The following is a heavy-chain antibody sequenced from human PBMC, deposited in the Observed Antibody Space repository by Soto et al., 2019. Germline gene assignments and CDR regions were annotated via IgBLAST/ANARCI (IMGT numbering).Heavy chain of an antibody. CDR3: TRDISGGSYYYYYGMDV. Sequence: GGSLRLSCTASGFTFGDYAMSWVRQAPGKGLEWVGFIRSKAYGGTTEYAASVKGRFTISRDDSKSIAYLQMNSLKTEDTAVYYCTRDISGGSYYYYYGMDVWGQGTTVTVSS. D-gene: IGHD1-26*01. CDR1: GFTFGDYA. J-gene: IGHJ6*02. V-gene: IGHV3-49*04. CDR2: IRSKAYGGTT.